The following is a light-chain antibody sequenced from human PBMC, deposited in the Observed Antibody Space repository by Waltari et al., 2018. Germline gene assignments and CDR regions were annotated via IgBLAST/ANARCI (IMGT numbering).Light chain of an antibody. J-gene: IGLJ2*01. CDR3: SSSTTTSTLV. CDR1: ASDIGAYNS. Sequence: QSDLTQPASVSGSPGQSITISCTGTASDIGAYNSVSWYQQYPGKAPKLLIYAVSTRPSGVSTRFSGSKSGNTASLTISGLQAEDESDYFCSSSTTTSTLVFGGGTRVTVL. CDR2: AVS. V-gene: IGLV2-14*01.